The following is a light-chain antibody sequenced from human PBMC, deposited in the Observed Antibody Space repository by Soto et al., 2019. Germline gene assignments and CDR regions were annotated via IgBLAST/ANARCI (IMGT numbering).Light chain of an antibody. J-gene: IGKJ5*01. V-gene: IGKV3-20*01. CDR2: AAS. CDR3: QQSSSSPIT. Sequence: IVLTQSPGTLSLSPGVRATLSCRARTSVSSTYLAWYRQKPGQTPRLLIYAASSRANGIPDRFSGSGSGTDLTLTITKLEPEDFAVYYCQQSSSSPITFGQGPRLDIK. CDR1: TSVSSTY.